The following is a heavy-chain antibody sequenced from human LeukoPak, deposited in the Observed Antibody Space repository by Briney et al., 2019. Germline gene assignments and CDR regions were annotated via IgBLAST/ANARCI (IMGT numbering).Heavy chain of an antibody. Sequence: PGGSLRLSCATSGFTFSSYGMHWVRPAPGKGLGWVAVIWYDGSNKYYADSVKGRFTISRDNSKDTLYLQMSSLSAEDTAVYYCAKDGYYDSSGYCTDDAFDIWGQGTMVTVSS. V-gene: IGHV3-33*06. CDR1: GFTFSSYG. D-gene: IGHD3-22*01. CDR2: IWYDGSNK. J-gene: IGHJ3*02. CDR3: AKDGYYDSSGYCTDDAFDI.